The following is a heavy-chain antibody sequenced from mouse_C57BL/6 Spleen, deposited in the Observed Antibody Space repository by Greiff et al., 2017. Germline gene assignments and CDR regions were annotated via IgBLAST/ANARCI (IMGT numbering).Heavy chain of an antibody. V-gene: IGHV1-55*01. CDR1: GYTFTSYW. CDR2: IYPGSGST. CDR3: ARSVPWFAY. Sequence: QVQLQQPGAELVKPGASVKMSCKASGYTFTSYWITWVKQRPGQGLEWIGDIYPGSGSTNYNEKFKSKATLTVATSSSTAYMQLSSLTSEDSAVYYCARSVPWFAYWGQGTLVTVSA. J-gene: IGHJ3*01.